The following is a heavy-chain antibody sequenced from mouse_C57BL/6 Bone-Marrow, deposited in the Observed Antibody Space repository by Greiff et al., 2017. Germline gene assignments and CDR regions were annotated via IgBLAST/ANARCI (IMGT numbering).Heavy chain of an antibody. V-gene: IGHV5-6*02. CDR1: GFTFSSYG. CDR3: ARHDAGDYLDY. CDR2: ISSGGSYT. J-gene: IGHJ2*01. Sequence: DVMLVGSGGDLVKPGGSLKLSCEASGFTFSSYGMSWVRQTPDKRLEWVATISSGGSYTYYPDSVKGRFTISRDNAKNTLYLQMSSLKSEDTAMYYCARHDAGDYLDYWGQGTTLTVSS.